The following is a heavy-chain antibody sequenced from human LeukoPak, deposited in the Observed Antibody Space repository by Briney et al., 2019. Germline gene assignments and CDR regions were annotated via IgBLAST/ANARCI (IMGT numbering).Heavy chain of an antibody. D-gene: IGHD2-15*01. J-gene: IGHJ3*02. Sequence: GGSLRLSCAASGFSFSDTWMICVRQPPGGGLEWFGRIIRKTDDGRIDYAAPVKGRFSISRDDSTSTLYLQMNSLKIEDTAVYYCTTRYCNGASSYDDAFDIWGQGTMVTVSS. CDR2: IIRKTDDGRI. CDR3: TTRYCNGASSYDDAFDI. V-gene: IGHV3-15*01. CDR1: GFSFSDTW.